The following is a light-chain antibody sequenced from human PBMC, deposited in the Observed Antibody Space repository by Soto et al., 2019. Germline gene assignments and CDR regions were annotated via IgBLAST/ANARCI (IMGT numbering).Light chain of an antibody. CDR1: QSVSSY. J-gene: IGKJ1*01. Sequence: EIVMTQPPATLSVSPGERATLSCRASQSVSSYLAWYQQKPGQAPRLLIYDASNRATGIPARFSGSGSGTDFTLTISSLEPEDFAVYYCQQRTNWPLTFGQGTKVDIK. CDR3: QQRTNWPLT. V-gene: IGKV3-11*01. CDR2: DAS.